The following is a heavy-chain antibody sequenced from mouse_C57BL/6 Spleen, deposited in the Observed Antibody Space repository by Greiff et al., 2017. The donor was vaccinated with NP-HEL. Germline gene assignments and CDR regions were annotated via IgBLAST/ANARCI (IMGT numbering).Heavy chain of an antibody. CDR2: IHPNSGST. CDR1: GYTFTSYW. Sequence: QVQLQQSGAELVKPGASVKLSCKASGYTFTSYWMHWVKQRPGQGLEWIGMIHPNSGSTNYNEKFKSKATLTVDKSSSTAYMQLSSLTSEDSAVYYCARGGGYDYYAMDYWGQGTSVTVSS. D-gene: IGHD3-1*01. J-gene: IGHJ4*01. V-gene: IGHV1-64*01. CDR3: ARGGGYDYYAMDY.